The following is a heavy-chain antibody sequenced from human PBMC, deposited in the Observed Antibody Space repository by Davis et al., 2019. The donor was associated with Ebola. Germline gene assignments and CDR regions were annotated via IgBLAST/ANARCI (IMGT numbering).Heavy chain of an antibody. CDR3: ARVVGAPFRLDN. Sequence: ASVQVSCKASGYTFTSYGISWVRQAPGQGLEWMGWISAYNGNTNYAQKLQGRVTMTTDTSTSTAYMELRSLGSDDTAVYYCARVVGAPFRLDNWGQGTLVTVSS. J-gene: IGHJ4*02. V-gene: IGHV1-18*01. CDR2: ISAYNGNT. D-gene: IGHD1-26*01. CDR1: GYTFTSYG.